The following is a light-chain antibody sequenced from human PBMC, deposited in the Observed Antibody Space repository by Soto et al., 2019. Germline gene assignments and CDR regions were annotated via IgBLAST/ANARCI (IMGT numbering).Light chain of an antibody. CDR2: DAS. V-gene: IGKV3-11*01. J-gene: IGKJ1*01. CDR1: QSVSSY. CDR3: QQYNNWWT. Sequence: ILLTQSPSTLSLSAGERATLSCRASQSVSSYLAWYQQKPGQAPGLLIYDASNRATGIPARLSGSGSGTEFTLTISSLQSEDFAVYYCQQYNNWWTFGQGTKVDIK.